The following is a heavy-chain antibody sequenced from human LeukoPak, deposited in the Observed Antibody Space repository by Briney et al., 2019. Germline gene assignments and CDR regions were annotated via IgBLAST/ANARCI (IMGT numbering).Heavy chain of an antibody. CDR1: GFTFSSYA. CDR3: ARVSGYSYGFDY. J-gene: IGHJ4*02. CDR2: ISYDGSNK. Sequence: GGSLRLSCAASGFTFSSYAMHWVRQPPGKGLEWVAVISYDGSNKYYPDSVKGRFTISRDNSKNTLYLQMNSLRAEDTAVFYCARVSGYSYGFDYWGQGNLVTVSS. D-gene: IGHD5-18*01. V-gene: IGHV3-30*01.